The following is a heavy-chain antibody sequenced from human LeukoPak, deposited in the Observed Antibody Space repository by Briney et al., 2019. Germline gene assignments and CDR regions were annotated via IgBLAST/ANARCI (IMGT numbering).Heavy chain of an antibody. Sequence: PGGSLRLPCTTSIFTFSSYAMHWVRQAPGKALVWVVVICYDGSNKYYADSVKGRFTISRDNSKNTLYLQMNSLRAEDTAVYYCARGDLNFCDSSGIDYWGQGTLVTVSS. D-gene: IGHD3-22*01. CDR2: ICYDGSNK. J-gene: IGHJ4*02. V-gene: IGHV3-30*04. CDR3: ARGDLNFCDSSGIDY. CDR1: IFTFSSYA.